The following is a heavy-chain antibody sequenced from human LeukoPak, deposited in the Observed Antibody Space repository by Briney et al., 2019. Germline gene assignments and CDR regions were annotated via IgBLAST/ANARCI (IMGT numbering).Heavy chain of an antibody. CDR2: ISYDGSNK. Sequence: QTGGSLRLSCAASGFTFSSYGMHWVRQAPGKGLEWVAVISYDGSNKYYADSVKGRFTISRDNSKNTLYLQMNSLRAEDTAVYYCASVFGLLLGVIDYWGQGTLVTVSS. CDR1: GFTFSSYG. J-gene: IGHJ4*02. D-gene: IGHD3-16*01. CDR3: ASVFGLLLGVIDY. V-gene: IGHV3-30*03.